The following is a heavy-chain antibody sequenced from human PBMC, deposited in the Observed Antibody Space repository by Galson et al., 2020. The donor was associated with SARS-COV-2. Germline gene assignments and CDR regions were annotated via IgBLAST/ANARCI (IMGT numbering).Heavy chain of an antibody. CDR1: GFTFSSYA. V-gene: IGHV3-30*01. D-gene: IGHD3-9*01. J-gene: IGHJ6*03. CDR2: ISYDGSNK. Sequence: SLKISCAASGFTFSSYAMHWVRQAPGKGLEWVAVISYDGSNKYYADSVKGRFTISRDNSENTLYLQMNSLRAEDTAVYYCARDDKYYDILTGYYIPPGAYYYYYMGVWGKGTTVTVSS. CDR3: ARDDKYYDILTGYYIPPGAYYYYYMGV.